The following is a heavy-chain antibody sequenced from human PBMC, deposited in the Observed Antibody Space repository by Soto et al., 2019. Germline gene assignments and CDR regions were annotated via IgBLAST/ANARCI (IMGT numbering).Heavy chain of an antibody. CDR1: GFTFSSYS. Sequence: PGGSLRLSCAASGFTFSSYSMNWVRQAPGKGLEWVSYISSSSSTIYYADSVKGRFTISRDNAKNSLYLQMNSLRDEDTVVYYCAREPVVPAAILYYGMDVWGQGTTVTVSS. CDR3: AREPVVPAAILYYGMDV. V-gene: IGHV3-48*02. CDR2: ISSSSSTI. D-gene: IGHD2-2*01. J-gene: IGHJ6*02.